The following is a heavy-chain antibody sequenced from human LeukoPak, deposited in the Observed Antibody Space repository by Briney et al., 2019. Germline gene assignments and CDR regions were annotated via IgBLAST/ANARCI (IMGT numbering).Heavy chain of an antibody. CDR1: GFTLSDHY. CDR3: ANGLGVGATTWYFDL. J-gene: IGHJ2*01. D-gene: IGHD1-26*01. V-gene: IGHV3-11*01. CDR2: ISSSGSTI. Sequence: GGSLRLSCAASGFTLSDHYMSWIRQAPGKGLEWVSYISSSGSTIYYADSVKGRFTISRDNAKNSLYLQMNSLRAEDTAVYYCANGLGVGATTWYFDLWGRGTLVTVSS.